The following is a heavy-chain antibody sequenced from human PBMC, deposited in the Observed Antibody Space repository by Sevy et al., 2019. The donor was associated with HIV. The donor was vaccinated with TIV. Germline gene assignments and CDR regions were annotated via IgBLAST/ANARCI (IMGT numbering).Heavy chain of an antibody. J-gene: IGHJ5*02. Sequence: GGSLRLSCAASRFSFNGYGMHWVRQAPGNGLEWEAFIRYDGSNKYYADSVKGRFTISRDDSKNTLYLQMNSLRAEDTALYYCARGTPAFCTGGVCFNWFDPWGQGTLVTVSS. CDR1: RFSFNGYG. CDR3: ARGTPAFCTGGVCFNWFDP. CDR2: IRYDGSNK. V-gene: IGHV3-30*02. D-gene: IGHD2-8*02.